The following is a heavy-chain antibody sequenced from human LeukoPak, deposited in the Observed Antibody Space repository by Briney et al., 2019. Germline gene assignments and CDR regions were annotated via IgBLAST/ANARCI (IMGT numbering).Heavy chain of an antibody. CDR2: INPNSGGT. Sequence: GASVKVSCKAPGYTFTGYYMHWVRQAPGQGLEWMGWINPNSGGTNYAQKFQGRVTMTRDTSITTAYMELSRLRSDDTAVYYCARDNREVRGGDCFDVWGKETTVTVSS. V-gene: IGHV1-2*02. D-gene: IGHD2-21*02. CDR3: ARDNREVRGGDCFDV. CDR1: GYTFTGYY. J-gene: IGHJ6*04.